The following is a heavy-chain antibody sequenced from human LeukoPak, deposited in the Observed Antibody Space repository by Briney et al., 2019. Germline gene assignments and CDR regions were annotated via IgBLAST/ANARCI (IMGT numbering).Heavy chain of an antibody. CDR1: GGSISSYY. CDR2: IYYSGST. Sequence: SETLSLTCTVSGGSISSYYWSWIRQPPGKGLEWIGYIYYSGSTNYNPSLKSRVTISVDASKNQFSLKLSSVTAADTAVYYCARETSQKGAHYMDVWGKGTTVTISS. J-gene: IGHJ6*03. CDR3: ARETSQKGAHYMDV. D-gene: IGHD3-16*01. V-gene: IGHV4-59*01.